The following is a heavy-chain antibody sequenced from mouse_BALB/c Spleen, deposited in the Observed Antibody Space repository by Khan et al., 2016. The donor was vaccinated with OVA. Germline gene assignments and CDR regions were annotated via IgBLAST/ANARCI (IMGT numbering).Heavy chain of an antibody. D-gene: IGHD2-10*01. CDR3: ARAYYGNYREAMDY. Sequence: QVQLKESGPGLVAPSQSLSITCTVSGFSLTGYGVNWVRQPPGKGLEWLGMIWGDGSTDYNSALKSRLNLSKDNSKSQVFLKMNSLQTNDTARYDGARAYYGNYREAMDYWGQGTSVTVSS. J-gene: IGHJ4*01. V-gene: IGHV2-6-7*01. CDR1: GFSLTGYG. CDR2: IWGDGST.